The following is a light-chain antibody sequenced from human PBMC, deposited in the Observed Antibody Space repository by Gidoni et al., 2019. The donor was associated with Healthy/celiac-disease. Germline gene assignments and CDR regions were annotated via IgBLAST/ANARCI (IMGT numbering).Light chain of an antibody. J-gene: IGKJ1*01. CDR3: QQYNNWPPLT. V-gene: IGKV3-15*01. Sequence: ETVMTQSPATLSVSPGERATLSCRASQSVSSNLAWYQQKPGQAPRLLSDGASTRATGIPARFSGSGSGTEFTLTISRLQSEDFAVYYCQQYNNWPPLTFGQGTKVEIK. CDR2: GAS. CDR1: QSVSSN.